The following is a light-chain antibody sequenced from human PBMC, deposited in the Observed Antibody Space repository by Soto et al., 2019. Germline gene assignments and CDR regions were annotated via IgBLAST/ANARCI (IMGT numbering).Light chain of an antibody. CDR1: QTISTY. V-gene: IGKV1-39*01. CDR2: GAS. Sequence: DIQMTQSPSSLSASVGDRVTIACRASQTISTYLNWYQQKPGRAPNLLIYGASNLQSGVSSRFSGGGSGTDFTLTITSMQPEDFATYYCQQSSSTRTFGHGTRVEI. J-gene: IGKJ1*01. CDR3: QQSSSTRT.